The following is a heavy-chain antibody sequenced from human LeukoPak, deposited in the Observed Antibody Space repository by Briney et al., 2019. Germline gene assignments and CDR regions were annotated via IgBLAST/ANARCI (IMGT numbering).Heavy chain of an antibody. J-gene: IGHJ6*04. D-gene: IGHD3-10*01. CDR2: IRYDGSNK. CDR1: GFTFSSYG. Sequence: GGSLRLSCAASGFTFSSYGMHWVRQAPGKGLEWVAFIRYDGSNKYYADSVKGRFTISRDNSKNTLYLQMNSLRAEDTAVYYCARHLRASRPWTYYYGSGTGELDVWGKGTTVTISS. V-gene: IGHV3-30*02. CDR3: ARHLRASRPWTYYYGSGTGELDV.